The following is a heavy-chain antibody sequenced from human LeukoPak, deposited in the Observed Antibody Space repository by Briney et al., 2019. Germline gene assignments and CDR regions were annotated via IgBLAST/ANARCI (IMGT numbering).Heavy chain of an antibody. J-gene: IGHJ3*02. CDR1: GFTFSSYN. V-gene: IGHV3-21*01. Sequence: GGSLRLSCAASGFTFSSYNMNWVRQAPGKGLEWVSSISSSSSYIYYADSVRGRFTISRDNAKNSLYLQMNSLRDEDTAVYYCARSVYGSGSFPPRDAFDIWGQGTMVTVSS. CDR2: ISSSSSYI. D-gene: IGHD3-10*01. CDR3: ARSVYGSGSFPPRDAFDI.